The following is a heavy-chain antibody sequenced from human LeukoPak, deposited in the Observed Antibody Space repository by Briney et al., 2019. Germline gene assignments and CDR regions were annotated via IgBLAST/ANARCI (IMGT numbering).Heavy chain of an antibody. J-gene: IGHJ4*02. V-gene: IGHV1-8*01. D-gene: IGHD6-13*01. Sequence: ASVKVSCKASGYTFTSCDINWVRQATGQGLEWMGWMNPNSGKTGYAQKFQGRVTMTRNTSISTAYMELSSLRSEDTAVYYCARGGIAAAGPFDYWGQGTLVTVSS. CDR2: MNPNSGKT. CDR3: ARGGIAAAGPFDY. CDR1: GYTFTSCD.